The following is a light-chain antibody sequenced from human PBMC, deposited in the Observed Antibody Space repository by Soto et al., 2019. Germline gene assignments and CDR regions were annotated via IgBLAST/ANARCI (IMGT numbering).Light chain of an antibody. J-gene: IGKJ1*01. CDR3: QQYGSSYPWT. Sequence: EIVMTQSPATLSVSPGERAALSCRASQSVSSKLAWYRQRPGQAPRLLIYGASARATGVPARFSGSGSGTDFTLTIRRLEPEDFAVYYCQQYGSSYPWTFGQGTKVDIK. V-gene: IGKV3-15*01. CDR2: GAS. CDR1: QSVSSK.